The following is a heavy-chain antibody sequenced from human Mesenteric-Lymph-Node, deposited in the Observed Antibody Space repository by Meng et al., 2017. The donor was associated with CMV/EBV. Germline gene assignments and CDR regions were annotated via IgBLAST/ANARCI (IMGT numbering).Heavy chain of an antibody. V-gene: IGHV3-21*01. J-gene: IGHJ6*02. CDR2: ITSDTNYI. CDR3: AREDSKFYYYGMDV. CDR1: GFTFSGYT. Sequence: GGPLRLSCAASGFTFSGYTMNWVRQAPGKGLEWVSSITSDTNYIYYADSVKGRFTISRDNAKDSLYLQMNSLRAEDTAVYYCAREDSKFYYYGMDVWGRGTTVTVSS.